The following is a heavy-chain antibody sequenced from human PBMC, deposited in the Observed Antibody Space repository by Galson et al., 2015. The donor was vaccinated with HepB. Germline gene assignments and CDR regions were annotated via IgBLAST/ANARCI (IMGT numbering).Heavy chain of an antibody. Sequence: QSGAEVKKPGESLKISCKGSGYSFTSYWIGWVRQMPGKGLEWMGIIYPGDSDTRYSPSFQGQVTISADKSISTAYLQWSSLKASDTAMYYCARRATGLYDYIWGSYRPSQDHFDYWGQGTLVTVSS. CDR3: ARRATGLYDYIWGSYRPSQDHFDY. CDR1: GYSFTSYW. J-gene: IGHJ4*02. CDR2: IYPGDSDT. V-gene: IGHV5-51*03. D-gene: IGHD3-16*02.